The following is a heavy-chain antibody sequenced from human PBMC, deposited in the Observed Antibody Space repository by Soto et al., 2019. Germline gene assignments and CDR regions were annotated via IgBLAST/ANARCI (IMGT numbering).Heavy chain of an antibody. V-gene: IGHV3-33*01. CDR1: GFTFSSYG. D-gene: IGHD3-22*01. CDR3: ARDGPYYYDSSGTYNWFDP. CDR2: IWYDGSNK. J-gene: IGHJ5*02. Sequence: QVQLVESGGGVVQPGRSLRLSCAASGFTFSSYGMHWVRQAPGKGLEWVAVIWYDGSNKYYADSVKGRFTISRDNSKNTLYLQMNSLRAEDTAVYYCARDGPYYYDSSGTYNWFDPWGQGTLVTGSS.